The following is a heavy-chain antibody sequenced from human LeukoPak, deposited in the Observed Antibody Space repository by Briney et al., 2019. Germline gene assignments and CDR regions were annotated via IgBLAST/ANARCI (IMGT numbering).Heavy chain of an antibody. CDR3: ARRWGSYRYFDY. V-gene: IGHV3-21*04. J-gene: IGHJ4*02. CDR2: ISSSSSYI. D-gene: IGHD3-16*02. CDR1: GFTFSSYS. Sequence: GGSLRLSCAASGFTFSSYSMNWVRQAPGKGLEWVSSISSSSSYIYYADSVKGRFTISRDNAKNSLYLQMNSLRAEDTALYFCARRWGSYRYFDYWGQGTLVTVSS.